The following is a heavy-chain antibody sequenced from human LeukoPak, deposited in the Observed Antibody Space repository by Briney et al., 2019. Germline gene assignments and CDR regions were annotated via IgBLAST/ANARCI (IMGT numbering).Heavy chain of an antibody. CDR3: TRGSLGFTYYSPMDV. J-gene: IGHJ6*02. Sequence: QSGGSLRLSCAASGFTFKNYWMHWVRLVPGKGLVWVSRINSDGSSRHYADSVKGRFTISRDNAKNTLSLQMNSLRGDDTAVYYCTRGSLGFTYYSPMDVWGQGTTVTVSS. CDR2: INSDGSSR. V-gene: IGHV3-74*01. CDR1: GFTFKNYW. D-gene: IGHD3-16*01.